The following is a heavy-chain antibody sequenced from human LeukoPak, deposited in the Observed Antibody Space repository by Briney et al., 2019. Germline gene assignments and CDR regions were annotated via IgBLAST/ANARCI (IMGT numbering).Heavy chain of an antibody. Sequence: GASVKVSCKASGYTFTNYYMHWVRQAPGQGLEWMGWINPNSGGTNYAQKFQGRVTMTRDTSISTAYMELSRLRSDDTAVYYCARGGGYCSGGSCHNWFDPWGQGTLVTVSS. CDR1: GYTFTNYY. CDR3: ARGGGYCSGGSCHNWFDP. J-gene: IGHJ5*02. CDR2: INPNSGGT. V-gene: IGHV1-2*02. D-gene: IGHD2-15*01.